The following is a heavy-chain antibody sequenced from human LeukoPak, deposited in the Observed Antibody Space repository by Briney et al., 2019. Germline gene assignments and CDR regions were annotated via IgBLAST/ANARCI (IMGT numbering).Heavy chain of an antibody. CDR1: GFTCSSYS. Sequence: GGSLRRACAASGFTCSSYSMKWVRQGAGKGLDRVPSSSSSSSYIYYAGSVKGRFTISRDNAKNSLYLQMNSLRAEDTAVYYCARDFKAWFGEFPIDYWGQGTLVTVSS. CDR3: ARDFKAWFGEFPIDY. D-gene: IGHD3-10*01. V-gene: IGHV3-21*01. J-gene: IGHJ4*02. CDR2: SSSSSSYI.